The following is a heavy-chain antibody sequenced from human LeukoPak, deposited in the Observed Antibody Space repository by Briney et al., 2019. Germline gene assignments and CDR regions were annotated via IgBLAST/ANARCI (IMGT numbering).Heavy chain of an antibody. V-gene: IGHV4-61*01. CDR1: GGSVSSGSYY. D-gene: IGHD2-2*01. Sequence: SETLSLTCTVSGGSVSSGSYYWSWIRQPPGKGLEWIGYIYYSGSTNYNPSLKSRVTISVDTSKNQFSLKLSSVTAADTAVYYCARDISPYCSSTSCSNWFDPWGQGTLVTVSS. CDR3: ARDISPYCSSTSCSNWFDP. J-gene: IGHJ5*02. CDR2: IYYSGST.